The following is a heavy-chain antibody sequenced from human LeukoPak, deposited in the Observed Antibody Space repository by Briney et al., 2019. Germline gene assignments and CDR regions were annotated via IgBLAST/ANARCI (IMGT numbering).Heavy chain of an antibody. CDR1: GGSFSGYY. D-gene: IGHD4-17*01. V-gene: IGHV4-34*01. CDR2: INHSGST. J-gene: IGHJ5*02. CDR3: AREDGDYWIWFDP. Sequence: SETLSLTCAVYGGSFSGYYWSWIRQPPGKGLEWIGEINHSGSTNYNPSLKSRVTISVDTSKNQFSLKLSSATAADTAVYYCAREDGDYWIWFDPWGQGTLVTVSS.